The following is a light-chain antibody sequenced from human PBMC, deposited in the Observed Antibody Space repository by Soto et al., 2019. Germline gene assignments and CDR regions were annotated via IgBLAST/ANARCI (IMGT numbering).Light chain of an antibody. Sequence: EIVLTQSPATLSLSPGERATLSCRASQSVSSYLAWYQQKPGQAPRLLIYDASNRATGIPARFSGSGSGTDFTLTISSLEPEAFAVDYCQQRSNWPPYTFGQGTKLEIK. J-gene: IGKJ2*01. CDR3: QQRSNWPPYT. V-gene: IGKV3-11*01. CDR2: DAS. CDR1: QSVSSY.